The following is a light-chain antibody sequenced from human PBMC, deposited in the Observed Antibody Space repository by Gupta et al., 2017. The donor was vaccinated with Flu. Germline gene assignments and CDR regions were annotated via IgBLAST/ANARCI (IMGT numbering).Light chain of an antibody. J-gene: IGKJ2*03. Sequence: EIVMTQSPATLSVSPGERATLSCRASQSVSSNVAWYQQKPGQAPRLLIYVASTRATGIPARFSGSGSGTEFTLTISILQSEYFAFYYCQQDNNWPYSFGQGTKLEIK. CDR2: VAS. CDR1: QSVSSN. V-gene: IGKV3-15*01. CDR3: QQDNNWPYS.